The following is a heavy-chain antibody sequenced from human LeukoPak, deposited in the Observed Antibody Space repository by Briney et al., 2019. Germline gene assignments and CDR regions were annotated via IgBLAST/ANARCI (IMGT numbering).Heavy chain of an antibody. CDR1: GYTFTSYA. J-gene: IGHJ4*02. D-gene: IGHD6-19*01. V-gene: IGHV7-4-1*02. CDR2: INTNTGNP. Sequence: ASVKVSCKASGYTFTSYAMNWVRQAPGQGLEWLGWINTNTGNPTYAQGFTGRFVFSLDTSVSTAYLQISSLKAEDTAVYYCARDDRRRQWLAREFDYWGQGTLVTVSS. CDR3: ARDDRRRQWLAREFDY.